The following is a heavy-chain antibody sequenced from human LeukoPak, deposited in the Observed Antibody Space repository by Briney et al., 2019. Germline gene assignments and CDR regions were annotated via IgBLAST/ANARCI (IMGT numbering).Heavy chain of an antibody. CDR1: GGSFSGYY. CDR3: ARELRSGGHDAFDI. CDR2: INHSGST. D-gene: IGHD3-16*01. V-gene: IGHV4-34*01. J-gene: IGHJ3*02. Sequence: PSETLSLTCAVYGGSFSGYYWSWIRQPPGKGLEWIGEINHSGSTNYNPSLKSRVTISVDTSKNQFSLKLSSVTAADTAVYYCARELRSGGHDAFDIWGQGTMVTVSS.